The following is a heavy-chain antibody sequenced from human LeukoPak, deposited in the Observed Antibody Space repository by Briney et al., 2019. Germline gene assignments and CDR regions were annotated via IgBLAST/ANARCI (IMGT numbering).Heavy chain of an antibody. CDR3: ARVDPTDGYSGYYFDY. J-gene: IGHJ4*02. CDR2: IYYSGST. CDR1: GGSISSGGNY. Sequence: SQTLSLTYTVSGGSISSGGNYWSWIRQYSGKGLEWIGYIYYSGSTYYNPSLKSRVTISVDTSKNQFSLKLSSVTAADTAVYYCARVDPTDGYSGYYFDYWGQGTLVTVSS. V-gene: IGHV4-31*03. D-gene: IGHD5-12*01.